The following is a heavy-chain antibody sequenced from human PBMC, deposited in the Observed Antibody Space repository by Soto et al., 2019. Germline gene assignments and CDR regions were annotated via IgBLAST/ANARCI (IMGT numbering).Heavy chain of an antibody. J-gene: IGHJ4*02. CDR2: ISAYNGNT. CDR1: GYTFTSYG. CDR3: ARGLRDSSGYYPHLTATYYFDY. D-gene: IGHD3-22*01. Sequence: ASVKVSCKASGYTFTSYGISWVRQAPGQGLEWMGWISAYNGNTNYNPSLKSRVTISVDTSKNQFSLKLSSVTAADTAVYYCARGLRDSSGYYPHLTATYYFDYWGQGTLVTVSS. V-gene: IGHV1-18*01.